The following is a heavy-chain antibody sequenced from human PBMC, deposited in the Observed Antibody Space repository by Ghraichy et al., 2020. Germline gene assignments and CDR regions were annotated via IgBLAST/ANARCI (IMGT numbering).Heavy chain of an antibody. J-gene: IGHJ4*02. D-gene: IGHD1-26*01. CDR1: GGSFSGYY. V-gene: IGHV4-34*01. CDR2: INHSGST. CDR3: ARLVGATSPFDY. Sequence: SETLSLTCAVYGGSFSGYYWSWIRQPPGKGLEWIGEINHSGSTNYYPSLKSRVTISVDTSKNQFSLKLSSVTAADTAVYYCARLVGATSPFDYWGQGTLVTVSS.